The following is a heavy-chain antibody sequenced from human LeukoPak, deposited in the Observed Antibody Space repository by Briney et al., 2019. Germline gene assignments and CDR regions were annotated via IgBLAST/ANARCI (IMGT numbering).Heavy chain of an antibody. CDR1: GGSISSGGYS. Sequence: SETLSLTCAVSGGSISSGGYSWSWIRQPPGKGLEWIGYIYHSGSTYYNPSLKSRVTISVDRSKNQFSLKLSSVTAADTVVYYCARDLGGSYESWGQGTLVTVSS. V-gene: IGHV4-30-2*01. D-gene: IGHD1-26*01. J-gene: IGHJ5*02. CDR2: IYHSGST. CDR3: ARDLGGSYES.